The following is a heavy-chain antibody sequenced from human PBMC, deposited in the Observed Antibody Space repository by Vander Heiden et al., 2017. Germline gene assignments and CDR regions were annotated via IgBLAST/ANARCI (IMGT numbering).Heavy chain of an antibody. D-gene: IGHD6-19*01. V-gene: IGHV3-30*18. CDR2: ISYDGSNK. Sequence: QVQLVESGGGVVQPGRSLRLSCAASGFTFSSYGMHRVRQAPGKGLEWVAVISYDGSNKYYADSVKGRFTISRDNSKNTLYLQMNSLRAEDTAVYYCAKDRGAVAGTRGVALDYWGQGTLVTVSS. CDR1: GFTFSSYG. J-gene: IGHJ4*02. CDR3: AKDRGAVAGTRGVALDY.